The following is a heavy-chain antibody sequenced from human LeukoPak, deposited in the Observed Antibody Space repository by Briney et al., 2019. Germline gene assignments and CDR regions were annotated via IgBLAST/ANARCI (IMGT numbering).Heavy chain of an antibody. CDR3: ARHAYYDSSGYTV. D-gene: IGHD3-22*01. CDR1: GGSFSGYY. J-gene: IGHJ6*04. V-gene: IGHV4-34*01. Sequence: SETLSLTCAVYGGSFSGYYWSWIRQPPGKGLEWIGEINHSGSTNYNPSLKSRVTISVDTSKNQFSLKLSSVTAADTAVYYCARHAYYDSSGYTVWGKGTTVTISS. CDR2: INHSGST.